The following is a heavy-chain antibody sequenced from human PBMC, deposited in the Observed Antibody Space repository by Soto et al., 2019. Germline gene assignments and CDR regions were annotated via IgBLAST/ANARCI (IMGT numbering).Heavy chain of an antibody. D-gene: IGHD2-15*01. CDR1: GYTFTSYD. Sequence: QVQLVQSGAEVKKPGASVKVSCKASGYTFTSYDINWVRQATGQGLEWMGWMNPNSGNTGYAQKFQVRVTMTRNTSISTAYMELSSLRSEDKSVYYCARVGYCSGGSCYSPWYFDLWGRGTLVTVSS. CDR2: MNPNSGNT. J-gene: IGHJ2*01. V-gene: IGHV1-8*01. CDR3: ARVGYCSGGSCYSPWYFDL.